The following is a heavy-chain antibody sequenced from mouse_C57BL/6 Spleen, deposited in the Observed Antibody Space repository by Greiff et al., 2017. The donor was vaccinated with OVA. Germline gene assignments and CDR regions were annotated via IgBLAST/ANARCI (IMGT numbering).Heavy chain of an antibody. CDR3: ASPTVVAPYYAMDY. V-gene: IGHV1-64*01. D-gene: IGHD1-1*01. J-gene: IGHJ4*01. Sequence: QVQLQQSGAELVKPGASVKLSCKASGYTFTSYWMHWVKQRPGQGLEWIGMIHPNSGSTNYNEKFKSKATLTVDKSSSTAYMQLSRLTSEDSAVYYCASPTVVAPYYAMDYWGQGTSVTVSS. CDR2: IHPNSGST. CDR1: GYTFTSYW.